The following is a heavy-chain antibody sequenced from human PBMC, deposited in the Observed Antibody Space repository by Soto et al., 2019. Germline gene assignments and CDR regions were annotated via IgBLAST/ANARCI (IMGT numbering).Heavy chain of an antibody. CDR3: ARDHTTVNAFMYSYHGMDV. D-gene: IGHD4-4*01. CDR1: GFTFSSYE. J-gene: IGHJ6*02. V-gene: IGHV3-48*03. Sequence: EVQLVESGGGLVQPGGSLRLSCAASGFTFSSYEMNWVRQAPGKGLEWVSYISSSGSTIYYADSVKGRFTISRDNAKNSLYLQMNSLRAEDTAVYYCARDHTTVNAFMYSYHGMDVWGQGTTVTVSS. CDR2: ISSSGSTI.